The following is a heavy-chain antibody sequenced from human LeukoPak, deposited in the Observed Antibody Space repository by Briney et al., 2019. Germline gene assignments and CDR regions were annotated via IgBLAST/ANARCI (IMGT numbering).Heavy chain of an antibody. CDR1: GFTFSNAW. CDR3: TARGGDIVED. Sequence: GGSLRLSCAASGFTFSNAWMSWVRQAPGKGLEWVGRIKGKTDGGTTDYAAPVKGRFTISRDDSKNTLYLQMNSLKTEDTAVYYCTARGGDIVEDWGQGTLVTVSS. V-gene: IGHV3-15*01. J-gene: IGHJ4*02. CDR2: IKGKTDGGTT. D-gene: IGHD5-12*01.